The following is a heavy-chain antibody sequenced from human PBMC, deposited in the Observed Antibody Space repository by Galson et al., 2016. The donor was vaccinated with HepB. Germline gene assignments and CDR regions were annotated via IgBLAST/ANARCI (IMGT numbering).Heavy chain of an antibody. V-gene: IGHV1-69*06. J-gene: IGHJ6*02. CDR1: GGSFSNYP. D-gene: IGHD1-26*01. CDR3: AKYSGSPGDYGMDV. Sequence: SVKVSCKASGGSFSNYPVSWVRQAPGQGLVWLGGIIPFFGTTGYAQKFQGRVTITADKSTTTVYMELSSLRSEDAAIYYCAKYSGSPGDYGMDVWAQGTTVTVSS. CDR2: IIPFFGTT.